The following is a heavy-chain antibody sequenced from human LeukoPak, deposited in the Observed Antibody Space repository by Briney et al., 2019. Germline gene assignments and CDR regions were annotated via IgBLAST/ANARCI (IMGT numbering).Heavy chain of an antibody. Sequence: ASVKVSCKASGYTFTSYGISWVRQAPGQGLEWMGWISAYNGNTNYAQKLQGRVTMTTDTSTSTAYMELRSLRSDDTAVYYCARDLIVVVPAAKVHYYYYGMDVWGQGTLVTVSS. J-gene: IGHJ6*02. CDR1: GYTFTSYG. CDR2: ISAYNGNT. V-gene: IGHV1-18*01. D-gene: IGHD2-2*01. CDR3: ARDLIVVVPAAKVHYYYYGMDV.